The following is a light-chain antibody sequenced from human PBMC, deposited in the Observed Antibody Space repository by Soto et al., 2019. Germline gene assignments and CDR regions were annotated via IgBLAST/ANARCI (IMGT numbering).Light chain of an antibody. J-gene: IGKJ1*01. CDR2: GAS. Sequence: EVVMTQSPATLSVSPGERVTLACRASQSVGNDLAWYQQTRGQAPRLLVYGASTTATGNPGRFSGSRSGTEFTLTIDSLQFEDFAIYYCQQYNDGPPWTFGQGTLLEIK. CDR3: QQYNDGPPWT. CDR1: QSVGND. V-gene: IGKV3D-15*01.